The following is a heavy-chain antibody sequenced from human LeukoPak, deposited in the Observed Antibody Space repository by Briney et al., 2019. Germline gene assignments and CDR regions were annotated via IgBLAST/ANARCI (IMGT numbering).Heavy chain of an antibody. V-gene: IGHV4-34*01. CDR2: INHGESTST. CDR1: GGSFSGYY. J-gene: IGHJ4*02. D-gene: IGHD3-16*01. Sequence: SETLSLTCAVYGGSFSGYYWSWIRQPPGKGLEWIGEINHGESTSTNYNPSLKSRVTISVDASRKRFSLRLSAVTAADTGVYYCARGRSNGDYWGQGTLVSVSS. CDR3: ARGRSNGDY.